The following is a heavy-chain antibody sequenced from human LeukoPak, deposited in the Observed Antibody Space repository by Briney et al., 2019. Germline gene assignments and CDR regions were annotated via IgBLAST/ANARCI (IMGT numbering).Heavy chain of an antibody. Sequence: GGSLRLSCAASGFTFSSFDMHWVRQPTGQGLGWVSTNGTASVPSNPGSVEGRFTLSRDNAKSSLYLQMNSPTAGDTAVYYCARGPPRGKYYYMDVWGKGTTVTVSS. CDR1: GFTFSSFD. CDR2: NGTASVP. CDR3: ARGPPRGKYYYMDV. V-gene: IGHV3-13*05. D-gene: IGHD1-1*01. J-gene: IGHJ6*03.